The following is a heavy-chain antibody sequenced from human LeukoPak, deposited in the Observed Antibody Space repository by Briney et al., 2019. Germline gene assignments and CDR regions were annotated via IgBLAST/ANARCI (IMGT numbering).Heavy chain of an antibody. V-gene: IGHV1-18*01. Sequence: ASVKVSCKASGGTFSSYAISWVRQAPGQGLEWMGWISAYNGNTYYVQKFQGRVTMTIDTSTSTAYMELRSLGSDDTAVYYCARDGELYSGSKGLFDIWGQGTMVTVSS. CDR3: ARDGELYSGSKGLFDI. D-gene: IGHD1-26*01. J-gene: IGHJ3*02. CDR2: ISAYNGNT. CDR1: GGTFSSYA.